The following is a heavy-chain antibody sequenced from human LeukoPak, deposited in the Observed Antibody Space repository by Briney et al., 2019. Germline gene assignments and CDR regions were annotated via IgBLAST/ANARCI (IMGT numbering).Heavy chain of an antibody. Sequence: ASVKVSCEASGDTFTGYYMHWVRQAPGQGLEWMGWINPNSGGTNYAQKFQGRVTMTRDTSISTAYMELSRLRSDDTAVYYCARDRSSSWYAYGFYYYYMDVWGKGTTVTVSS. D-gene: IGHD6-13*01. CDR1: GDTFTGYY. CDR3: ARDRSSSWYAYGFYYYYMDV. CDR2: INPNSGGT. J-gene: IGHJ6*03. V-gene: IGHV1-2*02.